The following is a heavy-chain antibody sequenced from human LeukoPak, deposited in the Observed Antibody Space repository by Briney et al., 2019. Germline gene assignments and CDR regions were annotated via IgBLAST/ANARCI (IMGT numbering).Heavy chain of an antibody. CDR3: ARAGAFDL. CDR2: IYYSGST. CDR1: GGSIRRGDYY. D-gene: IGHD3-10*01. J-gene: IGHJ2*01. V-gene: IGHV4-61*08. Sequence: QVQLQESGPGLVKPSQTLSLTCTVSGGSIRRGDYYWSWIRQSPGRGREWIGYIYYSGSTNYNPSLKSRVTISVDTSKNQFSLKLSSVTAADTAVYYCARAGAFDLWGRGTLVTVSS.